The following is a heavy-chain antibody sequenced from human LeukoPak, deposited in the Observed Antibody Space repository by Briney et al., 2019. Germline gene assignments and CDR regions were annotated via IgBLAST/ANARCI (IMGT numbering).Heavy chain of an antibody. Sequence: GSLRLSCAASGFTFSSYAMSWVRQAPGKGLEWIGYIYYSGSTNYNPSLKSRVTISVDTSKNQFSLKLSSVTAADTAVYYCARHDSSGYWGYYFDYWGQGTLVTVSS. J-gene: IGHJ4*02. CDR3: ARHDSSGYWGYYFDY. CDR1: GFTFSSYA. D-gene: IGHD3-22*01. V-gene: IGHV4-59*08. CDR2: IYYSGST.